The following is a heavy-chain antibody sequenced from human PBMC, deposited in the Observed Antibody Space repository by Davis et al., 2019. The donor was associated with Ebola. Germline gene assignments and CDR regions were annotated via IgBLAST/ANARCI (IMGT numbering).Heavy chain of an antibody. CDR2: IIPIFGTA. D-gene: IGHD6-6*01. CDR3: ARDSSSCLDY. Sequence: SVKVSCKASGGTFSSYAISWVRQAPGQGLEWMGGIIPIFGTANYAQKFQGRVTMTRDTSTSTVYMELSSLRSEDTAVYYCARDSSSCLDYWGQATLVTVSS. CDR1: GGTFSSYA. J-gene: IGHJ4*02. V-gene: IGHV1-69*05.